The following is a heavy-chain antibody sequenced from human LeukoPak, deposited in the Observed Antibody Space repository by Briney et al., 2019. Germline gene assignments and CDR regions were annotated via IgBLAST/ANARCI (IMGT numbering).Heavy chain of an antibody. Sequence: ASVKVSCKASGYTFTSYGISWVRQAPGQGLEWMGWISAYNGNTNYAQKLQGRVTMTTDTSTSTAYMELRSLRSDDTAVYYCARGDFNYYDSTGYYYLYYWGQGTLVTVSS. CDR3: ARGDFNYYDSTGYYYLYY. D-gene: IGHD3-22*01. V-gene: IGHV1-18*01. CDR2: ISAYNGNT. J-gene: IGHJ4*02. CDR1: GYTFTSYG.